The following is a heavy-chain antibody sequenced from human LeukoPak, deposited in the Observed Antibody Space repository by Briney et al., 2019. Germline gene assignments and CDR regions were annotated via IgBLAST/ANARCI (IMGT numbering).Heavy chain of an antibody. D-gene: IGHD2-15*01. Sequence: GASVKVSCKASGYTFTDYHIYWMRQAPGQGLEWMGWNNPNSGGTNYAQKFQGRVTMTRETSTNTAYMELRRLRSDDTAVYFCGRVRGSGATGKGARYFQDWGQGTLVTVSS. CDR1: GYTFTDYH. V-gene: IGHV1-2*02. CDR2: NNPNSGGT. J-gene: IGHJ1*01. CDR3: GRVRGSGATGKGARYFQD.